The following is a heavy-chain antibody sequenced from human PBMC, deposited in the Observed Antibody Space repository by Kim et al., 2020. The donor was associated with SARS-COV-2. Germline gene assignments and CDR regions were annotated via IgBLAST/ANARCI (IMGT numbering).Heavy chain of an antibody. D-gene: IGHD2-2*01. V-gene: IGHV1-3*01. Sequence: KFQGRVTITRDTSASTAYMELSSLRSEDTAVYYCARAVVVPAAIPYYFDYWGQGTLVTVSS. J-gene: IGHJ4*02. CDR3: ARAVVVPAAIPYYFDY.